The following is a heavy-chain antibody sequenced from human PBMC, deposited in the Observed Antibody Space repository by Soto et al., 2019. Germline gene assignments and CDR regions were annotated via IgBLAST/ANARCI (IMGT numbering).Heavy chain of an antibody. CDR2: IYHSGST. Sequence: PSETLSLTCAVSGGSISSSNWWSWVRQPPGKGLEWIGEIYHSGSTNYNPSLKSRVTISVDKSKNQFSLKLSSVTAADTAVYYCARVGDPGVRGVITMSYYFDYWGQGTLVTVSS. CDR1: GGSISSSNW. V-gene: IGHV4-4*02. J-gene: IGHJ4*02. CDR3: ARVGDPGVRGVITMSYYFDY. D-gene: IGHD3-10*01.